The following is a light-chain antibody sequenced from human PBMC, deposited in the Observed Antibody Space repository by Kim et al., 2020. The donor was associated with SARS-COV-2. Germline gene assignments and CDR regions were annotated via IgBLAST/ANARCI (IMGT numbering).Light chain of an antibody. CDR3: QQYNNWPLYT. J-gene: IGKJ2*01. CDR2: GAS. V-gene: IGKV3-15*01. Sequence: VSPGERAPLSGRASQRVSSNLAWYQQKPGQAPRLLIYGASTRATGIPARFSGSGSGREFTLNISSLQSEDCAVYYCQQYNNWPLYTFGQGTKLEI. CDR1: QRVSSN.